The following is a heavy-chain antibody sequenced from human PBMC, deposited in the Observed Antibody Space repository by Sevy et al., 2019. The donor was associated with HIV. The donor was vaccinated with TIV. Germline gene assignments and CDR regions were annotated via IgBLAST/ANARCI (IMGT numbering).Heavy chain of an antibody. CDR2: ISSSSSTI. Sequence: GGSLRLSCAASGFSFSSYSMNWVRQAPGKGLEWVSYISSSSSTIDYADSVRGRFTISRDNAKNSLYLQMNSLRAGDTAVYYCARVPSTGRYGMDVWGQGTTVTVSS. CDR3: ARVPSTGRYGMDV. V-gene: IGHV3-48*01. D-gene: IGHD3-10*01. CDR1: GFSFSSYS. J-gene: IGHJ6*02.